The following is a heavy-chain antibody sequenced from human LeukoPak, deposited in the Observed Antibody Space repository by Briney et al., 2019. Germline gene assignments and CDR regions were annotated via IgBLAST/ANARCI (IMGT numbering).Heavy chain of an antibody. J-gene: IGHJ4*02. CDR3: ARSFSSSAEFDY. D-gene: IGHD6-6*01. Sequence: SETLSLTCTVSGGSISSYYWSWIRQPPGKGLEWIGYIYYSGSTNYDPSLKSRVTISVDTSKNQFSLKLSSVTAADTAVYYCARSFSSSAEFDYWGQGTLVTVSS. V-gene: IGHV4-59*01. CDR1: GGSISSYY. CDR2: IYYSGST.